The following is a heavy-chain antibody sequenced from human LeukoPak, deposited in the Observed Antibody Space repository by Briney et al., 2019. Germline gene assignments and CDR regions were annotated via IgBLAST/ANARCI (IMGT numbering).Heavy chain of an antibody. CDR1: GFTVSNNY. J-gene: IGHJ4*02. CDR3: ARDSRDYGGYFDY. CDR2: IYSGGST. D-gene: IGHD4-23*01. V-gene: IGHV3-66*01. Sequence: PGGSLRLSCAASGFTVSNNYMSWVRQAPGKGLEWVSVIYSGGSTYYADSVKGRFTISRDNSKNTLYLQMNSLRAEDTAVYYCARDSRDYGGYFDYWGQGTLVTVSS.